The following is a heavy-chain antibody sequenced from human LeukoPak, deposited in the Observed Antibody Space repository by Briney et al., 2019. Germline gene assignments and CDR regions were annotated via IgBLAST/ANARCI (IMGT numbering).Heavy chain of an antibody. CDR1: GGSISNYY. D-gene: IGHD5-12*01. J-gene: IGHJ4*02. Sequence: SETLSLTCTVSGGSISNYYWNWLRQPPGKGLEWIGYIYYSGSTKYNPSLKSRVTMSLDTSKKQFSLRLTSVTAADTAVYYCARGFDSKSTYFDYWGLGTLVTVSS. CDR2: IYYSGST. CDR3: ARGFDSKSTYFDY. V-gene: IGHV4-59*01.